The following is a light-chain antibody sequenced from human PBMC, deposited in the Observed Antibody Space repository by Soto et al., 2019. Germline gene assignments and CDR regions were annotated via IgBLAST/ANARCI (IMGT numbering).Light chain of an antibody. V-gene: IGKV3-15*01. J-gene: IGKJ2*01. CDR3: QNYHNWPRT. CDR1: QSVSSN. Sequence: EIVMTQSPATLSVSPGERATLSCRASQSVSSNLAWYQQKPGQAPRLLIPGAFTRATGIPARFSGSGSGTAFTLTISSLQAEDFEVYDCQNYHNWPRTFGQGTKLEIK. CDR2: GAF.